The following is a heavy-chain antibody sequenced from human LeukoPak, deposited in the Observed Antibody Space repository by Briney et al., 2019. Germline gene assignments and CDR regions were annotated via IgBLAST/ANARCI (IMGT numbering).Heavy chain of an antibody. CDR3: AKRMVGTDKWFDP. D-gene: IGHD4-23*01. J-gene: IGHJ5*02. CDR1: GFTLSSYA. Sequence: HPGRSLRLSCAASGFTLSSYAMIWARQAPGKGLEWVSAISGSGVSIYYADSVKGRFTISRDTSKNTLFLQMNSLRAEDTAVYYCAKRMVGTDKWFDPWGQGTLVTVSS. CDR2: ISGSGVSI. V-gene: IGHV3-23*01.